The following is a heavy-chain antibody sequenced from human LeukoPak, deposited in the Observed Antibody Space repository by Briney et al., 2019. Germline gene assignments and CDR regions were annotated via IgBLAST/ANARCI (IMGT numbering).Heavy chain of an antibody. J-gene: IGHJ4*02. CDR1: GYTFATHD. D-gene: IGHD3-9*01. CDR3: ARGLGDYNTDWFPVSGY. CDR2: MNPGSGDT. Sequence: ASVKVSCKASGYTFATHDLTWVRQATGQGLEWMGWMNPGSGDTAYAQKFQGRVTMTRDTSMSTAYMELNSLGSEDTAIYYCARGLGDYNTDWFPVSGYWGQGTPVTVSS. V-gene: IGHV1-8*01.